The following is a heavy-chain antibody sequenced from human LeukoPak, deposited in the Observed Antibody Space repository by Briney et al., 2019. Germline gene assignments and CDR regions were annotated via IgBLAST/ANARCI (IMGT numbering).Heavy chain of an antibody. J-gene: IGHJ6*03. V-gene: IGHV4-34*01. Sequence: SETLSLTCAVYGGSFSGYYWSWIRQPPGKGLEWIGEINHSGSTNYNPSLKSRVTISVDTSKNQFSLKPSSVTAADTAVYYCARGRGGYYYYYYMDVWGKGTTVTVSS. CDR3: ARGRGGYYYYYYMDV. D-gene: IGHD2-15*01. CDR2: INHSGST. CDR1: GGSFSGYY.